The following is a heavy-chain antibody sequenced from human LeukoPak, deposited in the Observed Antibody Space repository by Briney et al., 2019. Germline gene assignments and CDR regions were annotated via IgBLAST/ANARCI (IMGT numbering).Heavy chain of an antibody. CDR3: ARVIVGVTIPLYYFDY. Sequence: SETLSLTCAVYGGSFSGYYWSWIRQPPGKGLEWIGLIYYSGSTNYNPSLKSRVTISVDASKNQFSLRLSSVTAADTAVYYCARVIVGVTIPLYYFDYWGQGTLVTVSS. CDR2: IYYSGST. CDR1: GGSFSGYY. J-gene: IGHJ4*02. V-gene: IGHV4-59*01. D-gene: IGHD1-26*01.